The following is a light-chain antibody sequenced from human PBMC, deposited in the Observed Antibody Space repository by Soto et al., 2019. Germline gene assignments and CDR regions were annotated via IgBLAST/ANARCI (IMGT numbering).Light chain of an antibody. Sequence: EIVLTQSPGSLSLSPGERATLSCRASQSVNSNYLAWYQQKPGQAPRLLIYDASNRATGIPARFSGSGSGTDFTLTISSLEPEDFAVYYCHQRSNWPWTFGQGTKV. V-gene: IGKV3-11*01. CDR1: QSVNSNY. J-gene: IGKJ1*01. CDR2: DAS. CDR3: HQRSNWPWT.